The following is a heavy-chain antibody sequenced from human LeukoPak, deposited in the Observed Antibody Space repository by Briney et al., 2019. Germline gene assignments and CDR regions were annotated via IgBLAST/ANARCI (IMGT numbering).Heavy chain of an antibody. Sequence: GGSLRLSCAASGFTFSSYGIHWVRQAPGKGLEWVSAISGSGGSTYYADSVKGRFTISRDNSKNTLYLQMNSLRAEDTAVYYCAKDRIMTTVTTISSFDYWGQGTLVTVSS. D-gene: IGHD4-17*01. CDR3: AKDRIMTTVTTISSFDY. J-gene: IGHJ4*02. V-gene: IGHV3-23*01. CDR1: GFTFSSYG. CDR2: ISGSGGST.